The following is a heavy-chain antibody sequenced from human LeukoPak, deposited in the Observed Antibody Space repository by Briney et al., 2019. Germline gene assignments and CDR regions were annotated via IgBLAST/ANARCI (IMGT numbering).Heavy chain of an antibody. V-gene: IGHV4-34*01. CDR3: ARLSVIVVVPAAIMDHWFDP. J-gene: IGHJ5*02. CDR2: INHSGST. CDR1: GGSFSGYY. D-gene: IGHD2-2*01. Sequence: PSETLSLTCAVYGGSFSGYYWSWIRQPPGKGLEWIGEINHSGSTNYNPSLKSRVTISVDTSKNQFSLKLSSVTAADTAVYYCARLSVIVVVPAAIMDHWFDPWGQETLVTVSS.